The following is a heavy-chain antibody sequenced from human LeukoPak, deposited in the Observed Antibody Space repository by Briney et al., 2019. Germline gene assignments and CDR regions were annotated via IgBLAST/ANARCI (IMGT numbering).Heavy chain of an antibody. V-gene: IGHV3-13*01. D-gene: IGHD3-3*01. Sequence: GGSLRLSCAPSGFTFSNYDMHWVRQGSGKSLEWASAISTGGDTYYPGSVKGRFTISRENAKNSVYLQMNSLRAGDTAVYYCARGYGFFSYYGLDVWGQGTTVTVSS. J-gene: IGHJ6*02. CDR1: GFTFSNYD. CDR3: ARGYGFFSYYGLDV. CDR2: ISTGGDT.